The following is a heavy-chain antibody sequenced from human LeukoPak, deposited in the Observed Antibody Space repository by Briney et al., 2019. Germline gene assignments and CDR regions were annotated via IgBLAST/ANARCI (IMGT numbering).Heavy chain of an antibody. Sequence: SLRLSCAASGFTFDDYAMHWVRQAPGKGLEWVSGISWNSGSIGYADSVKGRFTISRDNAKNSLYLQMNSLRAEDTALYYCAKASGVTYYYYGMDVWGQGTTVTVSS. J-gene: IGHJ6*02. CDR2: ISWNSGSI. CDR3: AKASGVTYYYYGMDV. V-gene: IGHV3-9*01. CDR1: GFTFDDYA. D-gene: IGHD2-21*02.